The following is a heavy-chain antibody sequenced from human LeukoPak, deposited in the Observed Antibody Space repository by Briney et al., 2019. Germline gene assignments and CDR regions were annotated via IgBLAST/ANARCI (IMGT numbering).Heavy chain of an antibody. Sequence: GRSLRLSCAASGFTFSTYTMNWVRQAPGKGLEWVSSISSNIDYKYYTDSVKGRFIISRDNAKNSLYLQMNSLRVEDTAVYYCARDVSEFTGSGGWGQGTLVTVSS. J-gene: IGHJ4*02. CDR3: ARDVSEFTGSGG. D-gene: IGHD1-26*01. CDR1: GFTFSTYT. V-gene: IGHV3-21*01. CDR2: ISSNIDYK.